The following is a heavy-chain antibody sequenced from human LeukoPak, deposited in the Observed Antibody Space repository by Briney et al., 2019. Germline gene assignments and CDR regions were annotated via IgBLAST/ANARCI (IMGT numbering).Heavy chain of an antibody. CDR1: GGSISGDY. D-gene: IGHD3-16*02. V-gene: IGHV4-59*12. CDR3: AREGGSYRPLDY. Sequence: SETLSLSCTVSGGSISGDYWSWIRQSLQGLEWIGYIYYSGSTNYNPSLKSRVTISVDTSKNQFSLKLSSVTAADTAVYYCAREGGSYRPLDYSGRGTLVTVSS. CDR2: IYYSGST. J-gene: IGHJ4*02.